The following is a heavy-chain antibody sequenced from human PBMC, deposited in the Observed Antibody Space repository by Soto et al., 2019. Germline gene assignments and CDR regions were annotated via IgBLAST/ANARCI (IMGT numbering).Heavy chain of an antibody. CDR1: GGSISSYY. Sequence: SETLSLTCTVSGGSISSYYWSWIRQPPGKGLEWIGYIYYSGSTNYNPSLKSRVTISVDTSKNQLSLKLSSVTAADTAMYYCARGGAARPYWFDPWGQGTLVTVSS. CDR2: IYYSGST. V-gene: IGHV4-59*01. CDR3: ARGGAARPYWFDP. J-gene: IGHJ5*02. D-gene: IGHD6-6*01.